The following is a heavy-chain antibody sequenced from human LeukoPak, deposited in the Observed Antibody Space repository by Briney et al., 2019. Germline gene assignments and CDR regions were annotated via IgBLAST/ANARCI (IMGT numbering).Heavy chain of an antibody. CDR1: GFTFSSYS. CDR2: ISSSSSTI. V-gene: IGHV3-48*01. D-gene: IGHD3-22*01. J-gene: IGHJ4*02. Sequence: GGSLRLSCAASGFTFSSYSMNWVRQAPGKGLEWVSYISSSSSTIYYADSVKGRFTISRDNAKNSLYLQMNSLRAEDTALYYCARVRDYYDSGGYPEAFDYWGQGTLVTVSS. CDR3: ARVRDYYDSGGYPEAFDY.